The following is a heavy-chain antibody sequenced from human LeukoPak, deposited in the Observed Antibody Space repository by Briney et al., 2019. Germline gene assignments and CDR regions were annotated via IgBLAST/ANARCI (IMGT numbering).Heavy chain of an antibody. CDR1: GGSISSSSYY. CDR3: ARRSSSSAGGVDY. Sequence: SETLSLTCTVSGGSISSSSYYWGWIRQPPGKGLEWIGSIYYSGSTYYNPSLKSRVTISVDTSKNQFSLKLSSVTAADTAVYYCARRSSSSAGGVDYWGQGTPVTVSS. J-gene: IGHJ4*02. D-gene: IGHD6-13*01. V-gene: IGHV4-39*07. CDR2: IYYSGST.